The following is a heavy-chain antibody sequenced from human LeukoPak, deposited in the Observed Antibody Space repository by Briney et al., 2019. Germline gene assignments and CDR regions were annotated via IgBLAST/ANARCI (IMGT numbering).Heavy chain of an antibody. J-gene: IGHJ6*03. CDR3: ARVGLGDLYYYHYYYMDV. CDR2: IKQDGSEK. V-gene: IGHV3-7*01. Sequence: GGSLRLSCAASGFTFSSYWMSWIRQAPGKGLEWVANIKQDGSEKYYVDSVKGRFTISRDNAKNSLYLQMNSLRAEDTAVYYCARVGLGDLYYYHYYYMDVWGKGTTVTISS. CDR1: GFTFSSYW. D-gene: IGHD2-21*01.